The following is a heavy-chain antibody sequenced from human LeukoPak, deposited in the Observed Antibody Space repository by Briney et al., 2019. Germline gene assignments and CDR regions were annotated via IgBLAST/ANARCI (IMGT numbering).Heavy chain of an antibody. CDR2: IKQDGSEK. CDR3: ARMGSSYSSY. Sequence: PGGSLRLSCAAAGFTFNSYWMTWLRQAPGKGLEWVANIKQDGSEKDYVDSVKGRFTISRDNAKNSLYLQLNSQEAEDKDVYYSARMGSSYSSYWGQGTLVTVSS. CDR1: GFTFNSYW. D-gene: IGHD6-6*01. V-gene: IGHV3-7*01. J-gene: IGHJ4*02.